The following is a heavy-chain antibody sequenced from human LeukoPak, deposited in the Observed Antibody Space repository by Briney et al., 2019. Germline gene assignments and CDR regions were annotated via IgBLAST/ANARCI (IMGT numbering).Heavy chain of an antibody. Sequence: ASETLSLTCAVYGGSFSGYYWSWIRQPPGKGLEWIGEINHSGSTNYNPSLESRVTISVDTSKNQFSLKLSSVTAADTAVYYCARTLRGAHDAFGIWGQGTMVTVSS. CDR2: INHSGST. CDR1: GGSFSGYY. CDR3: ARTLRGAHDAFGI. J-gene: IGHJ3*02. V-gene: IGHV4-34*01. D-gene: IGHD2-15*01.